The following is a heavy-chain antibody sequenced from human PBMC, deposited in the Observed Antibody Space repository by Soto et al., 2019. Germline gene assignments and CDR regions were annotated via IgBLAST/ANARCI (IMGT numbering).Heavy chain of an antibody. CDR2: IYYSGST. Sequence: SETLSLTCTLSGGSISSGDYYWSWIRQPPGKGLEWIGYIYYSGSTYYNPSLKSRVTISADTSKNQFSLKLSSVTAADTAVYYCARDYPITMVRGVISYYYYYGMDVWGQGTTVTVSS. CDR3: ARDYPITMVRGVISYYYYYGMDV. D-gene: IGHD3-10*01. CDR1: GGSISSGDYY. V-gene: IGHV4-30-4*01. J-gene: IGHJ6*02.